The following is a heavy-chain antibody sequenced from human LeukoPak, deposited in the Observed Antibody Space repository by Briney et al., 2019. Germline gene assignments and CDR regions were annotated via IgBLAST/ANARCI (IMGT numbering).Heavy chain of an antibody. CDR1: GFTFSTNA. CDR2: ISYDGSIK. Sequence: GGSLRLSCAASGFTFSTNAMHWVRQAPGKGLEWVSVISYDGSIKYYADSVKGRFTISKDNSKNTLYLQMNSLRPGDTAVYYCAKESPSYREFDYWGQGTLVTVSS. V-gene: IGHV3-30*04. CDR3: AKESPSYREFDY. D-gene: IGHD1-14*01. J-gene: IGHJ4*02.